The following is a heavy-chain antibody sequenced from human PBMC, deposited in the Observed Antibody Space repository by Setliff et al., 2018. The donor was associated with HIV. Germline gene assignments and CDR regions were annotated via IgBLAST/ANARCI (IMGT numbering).Heavy chain of an antibody. CDR1: GFTFSSYP. V-gene: IGHV3-23*01. D-gene: IGHD6-6*01. Sequence: GESLKISCAASGFTFSSYPMSWVRQSPGKGPEWVSAISDGGGSTYYAVPVKGRFTISRDNSKNTLYLQMNSLRVEDTAVYYCAKEPKLGGIAAPFDYWGQGTLVTVSS. CDR2: ISDGGGST. CDR3: AKEPKLGGIAAPFDY. J-gene: IGHJ4*02.